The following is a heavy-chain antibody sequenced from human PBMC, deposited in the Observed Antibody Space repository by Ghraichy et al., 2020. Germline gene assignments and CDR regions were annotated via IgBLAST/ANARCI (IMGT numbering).Heavy chain of an antibody. CDR1: RERVCTPV. CDR2: INPESGDT. D-gene: IGHD3-16*01. Sequence: ASVKVSCKIGRERVCTPVTRFLLLCPLLLLEWLGRINPESGDTVSAQSFQGRVTLTTDTSIRTAYMELSSLISDDTALYYCATRLDYDFWGQGTLVTVSS. J-gene: IGHJ4*02. CDR3: ATRLDYDF. V-gene: IGHV1-2*06.